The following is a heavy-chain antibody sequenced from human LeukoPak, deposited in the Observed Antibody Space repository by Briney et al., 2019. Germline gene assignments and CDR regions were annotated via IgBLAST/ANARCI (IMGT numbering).Heavy chain of an antibody. CDR3: ARRDTWRLRPIDY. V-gene: IGHV4-34*01. Sequence: SETLSLTCAVYGGSFSGYYWSWIRQPPGKGLEWIGKINHSGSTNYNPSLKSRVTISVDTSKNQFSLKLSSVTAADTAVYYCARRDTWRLRPIDYWGQGTLVTVSS. D-gene: IGHD5-12*01. J-gene: IGHJ4*02. CDR2: INHSGST. CDR1: GGSFSGYY.